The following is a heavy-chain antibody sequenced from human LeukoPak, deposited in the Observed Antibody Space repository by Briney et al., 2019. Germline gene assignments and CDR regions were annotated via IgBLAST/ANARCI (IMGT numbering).Heavy chain of an antibody. CDR1: GFTFTDYY. CDR2: TILNNGAT. CDR3: ATDGGNHNFDY. J-gene: IGHJ4*02. V-gene: IGHV1-2*06. Sequence: ASVKVSCKASGFTFTDYYLHWVRQAPGQGLEWMGRTILNNGATNYALKFQGRVTLTRDTSISTAYMELSRQTSDDTAVYYCATDGGNHNFDYWGQGTLVTVSS. D-gene: IGHD1-14*01.